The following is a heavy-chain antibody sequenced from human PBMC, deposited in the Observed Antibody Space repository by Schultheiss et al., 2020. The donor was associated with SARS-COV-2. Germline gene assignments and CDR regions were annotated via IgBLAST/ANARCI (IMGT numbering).Heavy chain of an antibody. CDR3: ARDRIHWYFDL. CDR1: GGSTSSSNW. J-gene: IGHJ2*01. CDR2: IYHSGST. Sequence: SETLSLTCTVSGGSTSSSNWWTWVRQPPGKGLEWIGEIYHSGSTNYNPSLKSRVTISVDTSKNQFSLKLSSVTAADTAVYYCARDRIHWYFDLWGRGTLVTVSS. V-gene: IGHV4-4*02.